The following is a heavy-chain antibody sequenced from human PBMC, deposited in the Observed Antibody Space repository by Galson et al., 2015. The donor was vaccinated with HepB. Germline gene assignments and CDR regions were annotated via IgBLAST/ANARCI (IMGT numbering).Heavy chain of an antibody. V-gene: IGHV5-51*01. CDR2: IYPGDSHT. CDR3: ARTIYGGAYFDV. J-gene: IGHJ4*02. Sequence: QSGAEVKKPGKSLKISCTGSGYNFNQYWIAWVRQMPGKGLEWMGIIYPGDSHTRYSPSFQGLVTMSADKSISTAYLEWSSLKASDTATYYCARTIYGGAYFDVWGQGTLVTVSS. CDR1: GYNFNQYW. D-gene: IGHD2/OR15-2a*01.